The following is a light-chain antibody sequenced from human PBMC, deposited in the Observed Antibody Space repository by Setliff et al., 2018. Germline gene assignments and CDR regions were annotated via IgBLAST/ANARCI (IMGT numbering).Light chain of an antibody. J-gene: IGLJ1*01. CDR3: SSYAASYNPYV. CDR2: EVT. CDR1: SSDVGAYNY. Sequence: QSALTQPPSASGSPGQSLTISCTGTSSDVGAYNYVSWYQQHPGKAPKLMIYEVTKRPSGVPDRFSGSKSGNTASLTASGLQADDEADYYCSSYAASYNPYVFGTGT. V-gene: IGLV2-8*01.